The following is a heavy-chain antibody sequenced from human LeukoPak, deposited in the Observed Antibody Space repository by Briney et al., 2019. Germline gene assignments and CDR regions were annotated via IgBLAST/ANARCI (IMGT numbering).Heavy chain of an antibody. CDR1: GGSISSYY. J-gene: IGHJ6*03. D-gene: IGHD6-13*01. CDR3: ARFGSSSWDYYYMDV. CDR2: IYTSGST. V-gene: IGHV4-4*09. Sequence: ASETLSLTCTVSGGSISSYYWSWIRQPPGKGLEWIGYIYTSGSTNYNPSLKSRVTISVDTSKNQFSLKLSSVTAADTAVYYCARFGSSSWDYYYMDVWGKGTTVTVSS.